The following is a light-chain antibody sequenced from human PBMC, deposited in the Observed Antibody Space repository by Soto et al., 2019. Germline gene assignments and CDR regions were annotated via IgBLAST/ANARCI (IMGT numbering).Light chain of an antibody. Sequence: EIVMTQSPATLSVSPGERATLSCRASQSVSSNLAWYQQKPGQAPRLLIYGASTRATGIPARFSGSGSGTEFTLTISSLQSEDFAVHYCQQYNNWPPLTFGPGTKVDIK. V-gene: IGKV3-15*01. CDR1: QSVSSN. CDR3: QQYNNWPPLT. CDR2: GAS. J-gene: IGKJ3*01.